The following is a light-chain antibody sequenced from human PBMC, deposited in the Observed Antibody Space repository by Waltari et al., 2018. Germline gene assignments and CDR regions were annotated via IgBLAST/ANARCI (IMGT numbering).Light chain of an antibody. Sequence: QSVLTQPPSASGTPGQRVTMSCSGGSSNIGTNTVNWYQQLPGTAPKLLIYSNNQRPSGVPDRFSGSKSGTSASLAISGLQSEDEAIYYCGTWDDSLSGPVFGGGTKLTVL. CDR2: SNN. CDR1: SSNIGTNT. J-gene: IGLJ3*02. V-gene: IGLV1-44*01. CDR3: GTWDDSLSGPV.